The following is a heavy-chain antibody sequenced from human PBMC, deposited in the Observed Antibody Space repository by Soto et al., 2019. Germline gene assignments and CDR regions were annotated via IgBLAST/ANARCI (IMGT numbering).Heavy chain of an antibody. CDR2: IYDSGIT. CDR1: GGSVGSGEYY. J-gene: IGHJ3*01. V-gene: IGHV4-30-4*01. D-gene: IGHD5-18*01. Sequence: QVQLQESGPGLVKPSQTLSLACTVSGGSVGSGEYYYSWIRQPPGKGLEWIGYIYDSGITNYTPSHKGRVTMPLDRSNNQLSLKLSYVTAADTAVYFCARDVAHGYSGNVWRQGTIVTVAS. CDR3: ARDVAHGYSGNV.